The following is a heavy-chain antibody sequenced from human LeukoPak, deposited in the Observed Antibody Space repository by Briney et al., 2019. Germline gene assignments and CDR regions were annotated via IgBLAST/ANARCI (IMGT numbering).Heavy chain of an antibody. CDR3: ARGRMLWLPPSGVWYFDL. Sequence: SETLSLTCTVSGGSISSYYWSWIRQPAGKGLEWIGRIYTSGSTNYNPSLKSRVTMSVDTSKNQFSLKLSSVTAADTAVYYCARGRMLWLPPSGVWYFDLWGRGTLVTVSS. CDR2: IYTSGST. V-gene: IGHV4-4*07. D-gene: IGHD5-18*01. J-gene: IGHJ2*01. CDR1: GGSISSYY.